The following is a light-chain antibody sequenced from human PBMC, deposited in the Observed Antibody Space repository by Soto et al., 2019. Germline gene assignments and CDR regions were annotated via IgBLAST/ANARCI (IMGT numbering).Light chain of an antibody. CDR2: VAS. J-gene: IGKJ5*01. CDR1: QNVGGRF. V-gene: IGKV3-20*01. Sequence: EIVLTQSAGALSLSPGERATLXCRASQNVGGRFLAWYQQKPGQAPRLLINVASTRATGIPDRFSGSGSGTDFTLTISRLEPEDFAVYYCQQYGTSPIAFGQGTRLE. CDR3: QQYGTSPIA.